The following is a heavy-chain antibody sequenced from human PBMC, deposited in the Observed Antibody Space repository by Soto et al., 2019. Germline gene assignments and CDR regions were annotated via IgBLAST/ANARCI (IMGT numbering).Heavy chain of an antibody. J-gene: IGHJ6*02. CDR2: INHSGST. V-gene: IGHV4-34*01. Sequence: SETLSLTCAVYGGSFSGYYWSWIRQPPGKGLEWIGEINHSGSTNYNPSLKSRVTISVDTSKNQFSLKLSSVTAADTAVYYCAGCIAVAGTYYYYGMDVWGQGTTVTVSS. CDR3: AGCIAVAGTYYYYGMDV. CDR1: GGSFSGYY. D-gene: IGHD6-19*01.